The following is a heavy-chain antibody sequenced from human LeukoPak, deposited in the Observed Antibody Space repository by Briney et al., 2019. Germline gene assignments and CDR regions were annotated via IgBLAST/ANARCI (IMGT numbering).Heavy chain of an antibody. CDR2: IIPILGIA. CDR3: ARVKDFGVVISPRYYYYYMDV. J-gene: IGHJ6*03. D-gene: IGHD3-3*01. V-gene: IGHV1-69*02. CDR1: GGTFSSYT. Sequence: SVKVSCKASGGTFSSYTISWVRQAPGQGLEWMGRIIPILGIANYAQKFQGRVTITADKSTSTAYMELSSLRSEDTAVYYCARVKDFGVVISPRYYYYYMDVWGKGTTVTVSS.